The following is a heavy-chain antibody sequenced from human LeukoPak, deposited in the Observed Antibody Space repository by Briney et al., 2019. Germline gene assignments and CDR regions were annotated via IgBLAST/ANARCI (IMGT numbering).Heavy chain of an antibody. CDR2: ISGSGGST. CDR1: GFTFSSYA. D-gene: IGHD2-15*01. CDR3: AKYCSGGSCYPGMDV. Sequence: PGGSLRLSCAASGFTFSSYAMSWVRQAPRKGLEWVSAISGSGGSTYYADSVKGRFTISRDNSKNTLYLQMNSLRAEDTAVYYCAKYCSGGSCYPGMDVWGQGTTVTVSS. V-gene: IGHV3-23*01. J-gene: IGHJ6*02.